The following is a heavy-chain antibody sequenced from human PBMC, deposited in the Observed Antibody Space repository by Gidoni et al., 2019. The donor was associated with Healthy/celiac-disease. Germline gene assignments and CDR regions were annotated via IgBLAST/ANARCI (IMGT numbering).Heavy chain of an antibody. CDR1: GGYISSSNW. CDR3: ARGHKNLPAYYYMDV. CDR2: SYHSGST. V-gene: IGHV4-4*02. J-gene: IGHJ6*03. Sequence: QVQLQQSGPGLVEPSGALSLTCAASGGYISSSNWWSVVRQPPGKGLEWIGESYHSGSTNYNQSLKSRVTISVDKSKNQFSLKLSTVTAADTAVYYCARGHKNLPAYYYMDVWGKGTTVTVSS.